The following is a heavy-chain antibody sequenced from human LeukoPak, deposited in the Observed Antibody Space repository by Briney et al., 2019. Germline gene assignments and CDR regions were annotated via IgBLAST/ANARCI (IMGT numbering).Heavy chain of an antibody. CDR1: GGSISSYY. CDR2: IYYSGST. D-gene: IGHD3-10*01. V-gene: IGHV4-59*01. Sequence: PSETLSLTCTVSGGSISSYYWSWIRQPPGKGLGWIGYIYYSGSTNYNPSLESRVTISVDTSKNQFSLKLSSVTAADTAVYYCARAGIGGSGSYYWEYYFDYWGQGTLVTVSS. J-gene: IGHJ4*02. CDR3: ARAGIGGSGSYYWEYYFDY.